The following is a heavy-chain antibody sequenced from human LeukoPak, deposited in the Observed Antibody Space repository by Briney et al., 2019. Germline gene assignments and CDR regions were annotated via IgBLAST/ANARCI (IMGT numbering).Heavy chain of an antibody. V-gene: IGHV3-30*18. CDR2: ISYDGSNK. CDR3: AKDDSGSNLFSGMDV. CDR1: GFTFSSYG. D-gene: IGHD1-26*01. J-gene: IGHJ6*02. Sequence: GGSLRLSCAASGFTFSSYGMHWVRQAPGKGLEWVAVISYDGSNKYYADSMKGRFTNSRDNSKNTLNLQMNSLRAEDTAAYYCAKDDSGSNLFSGMDVWGQGTTVTVSS.